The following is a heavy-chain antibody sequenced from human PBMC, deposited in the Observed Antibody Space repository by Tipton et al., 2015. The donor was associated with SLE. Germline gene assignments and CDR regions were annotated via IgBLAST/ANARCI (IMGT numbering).Heavy chain of an antibody. Sequence: TLSLTCTVSGGSISSSSYYWGWIRQPPGKGLEWIGSIYYSGSTYYNPSLKSRVTISVDTSKNQFSLKLSSVTAADTAVYYCAREISDWGAFDIWGQGTMVTVSS. CDR3: AREISDWGAFDI. V-gene: IGHV4-39*07. CDR2: IYYSGST. D-gene: IGHD3/OR15-3a*01. J-gene: IGHJ3*02. CDR1: GGSISSSSYY.